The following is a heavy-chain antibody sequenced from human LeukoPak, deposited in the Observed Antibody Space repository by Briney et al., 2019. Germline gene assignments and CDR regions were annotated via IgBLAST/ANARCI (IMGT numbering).Heavy chain of an antibody. D-gene: IGHD2-21*02. J-gene: IGHJ4*02. Sequence: PSETLSLTCSVSGGSISSEGFYWSWLRQHPGKGLEWIAYIYHSGRTYYNPSLKSRLTISVDTSKNQFSMSLKSVTAADTAVYYCARVVTSSLYFFDYWGQGTLVSVSS. CDR2: IYHSGRT. CDR3: ARVVTSSLYFFDY. V-gene: IGHV4-31*03. CDR1: GGSISSEGFY.